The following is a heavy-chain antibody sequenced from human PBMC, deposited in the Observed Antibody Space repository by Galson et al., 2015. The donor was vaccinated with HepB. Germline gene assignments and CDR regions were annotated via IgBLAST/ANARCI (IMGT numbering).Heavy chain of an antibody. CDR3: ATGDRTTGGNFDS. V-gene: IGHV3-21*06. D-gene: IGHD1-1*01. CDR1: GFTFSSFG. J-gene: IGHJ4*02. Sequence: SLRLSCAASGFTFSSFGMNWVRQAPGKGLEWVSSISSSSNYIYYANSAKGRFTISRDNAKNSLYLQVNSLRAEDTAVYYCATGDRTTGGNFDSWGQGALVTVSS. CDR2: ISSSSNYI.